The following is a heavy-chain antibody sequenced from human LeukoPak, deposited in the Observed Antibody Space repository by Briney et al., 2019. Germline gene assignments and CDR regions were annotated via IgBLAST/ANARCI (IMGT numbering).Heavy chain of an antibody. V-gene: IGHV3-11*06. J-gene: IGHJ6*01. CDR3: ARQTPPDV. Sequence: GGSLRLSCAASGFTFSDYYMSWIRQAPGKGLEWVSYISSSSSSTNYAASVKGRFNISRENAKNSLYLEMNSLRAEDTAVYYCARQTPPDVWGQGTTVTVSS. CDR1: GFTFSDYY. CDR2: ISSSSSST.